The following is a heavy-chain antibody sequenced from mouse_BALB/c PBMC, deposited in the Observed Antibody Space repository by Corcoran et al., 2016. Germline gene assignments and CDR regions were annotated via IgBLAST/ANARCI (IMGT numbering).Heavy chain of an antibody. V-gene: IGHV14-3*02. D-gene: IGHD4-1*01. J-gene: IGHJ1*01. CDR1: GFNIKDTY. CDR3: ANWDWYFDV. Sequence: VQLQQSGAELVKPGASVKLSCTASGFNIKDTYMHWVKQRPEQGLEWIGRLDPANGNTKYDPKFQGKATITADTSSNTAYLQLSSLTSEDTAVYYCANWDWYFDVWGAGTTVTVSS. CDR2: LDPANGNT.